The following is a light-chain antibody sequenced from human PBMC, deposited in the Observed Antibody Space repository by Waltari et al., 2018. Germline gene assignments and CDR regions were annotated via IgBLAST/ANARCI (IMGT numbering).Light chain of an antibody. CDR1: VLTKQY. J-gene: IGLJ2*01. CDR2: KDS. CDR3: QSSDSTGTYVL. Sequence: SNELTQPSSVSVSPGQTARITCSGDVLTKQYAYWYQQKPGQAPVLIIYKDSARPSGLPERIAGSTSGTELTLTISGVQSEDEADYYCQSSDSTGTYVLFGGGTHLTVL. V-gene: IGLV3-25*03.